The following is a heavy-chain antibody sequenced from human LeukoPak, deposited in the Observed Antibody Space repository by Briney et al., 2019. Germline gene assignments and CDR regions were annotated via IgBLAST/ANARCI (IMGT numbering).Heavy chain of an antibody. D-gene: IGHD2-8*01. J-gene: IGHJ4*02. Sequence: GGSLRLSCAASGFTFSSYWMHWVRQAPGKGLVWVSGINSDGSSTSYADSVKGQFTISRDNAKNTLYLQVNSLRADDTAVYYCARARNGTFDSWGQGTLVTVSS. CDR2: INSDGSST. CDR3: ARARNGTFDS. V-gene: IGHV3-74*01. CDR1: GFTFSSYW.